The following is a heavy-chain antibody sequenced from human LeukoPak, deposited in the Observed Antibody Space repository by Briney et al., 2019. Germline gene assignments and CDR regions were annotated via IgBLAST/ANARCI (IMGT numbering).Heavy chain of an antibody. Sequence: PSETLSLTCTVSGGSISSYYWSWIRQPPGKGLEWVSSISSSSSYTYYADSVKGRFTISRDNAKNSLYLQMNSLRAEDTAVYYCARDGDSSGWFYFDYWGQGTLVTVSS. CDR3: ARDGDSSGWFYFDY. CDR2: ISSSSSYT. D-gene: IGHD6-19*01. V-gene: IGHV3-21*01. J-gene: IGHJ4*02. CDR1: GGSISSYY.